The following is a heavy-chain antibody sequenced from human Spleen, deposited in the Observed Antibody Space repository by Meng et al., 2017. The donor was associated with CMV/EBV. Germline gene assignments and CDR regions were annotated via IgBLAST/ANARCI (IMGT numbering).Heavy chain of an antibody. D-gene: IGHD1-26*01. J-gene: IGHJ4*02. CDR2: TYYRSKWSS. CDR3: ARSGHVVGAPIAIAY. Sequence: VSSNSAAWNWIRQSPSRGPEWLGRTYYRSKWSSDYAASLRGRIIIHADTAKNDFSLHLNSVTPEDTAIYYCARSGHVVGAPIAIAYWSQGTLVTVSS. CDR1: VSSNSAA. V-gene: IGHV6-1*01.